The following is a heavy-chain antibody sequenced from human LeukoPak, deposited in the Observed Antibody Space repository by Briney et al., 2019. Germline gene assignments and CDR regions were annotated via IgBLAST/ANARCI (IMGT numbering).Heavy chain of an antibody. CDR3: ARGSRGYDIYAPLDY. V-gene: IGHV1-18*01. D-gene: IGHD3-9*01. CDR2: NSPYNSDT. CDR1: GYTFTTYD. J-gene: IGHJ4*02. Sequence: ASVKVSCKASGYTFTTYDIIWVRQAPGQGLEWMGRNSPYNSDTNYAQNLQARVITTTDTSSSTAYMELSSLRSEDTAVYYCARGSRGYDIYAPLDYWGQGTLVTVSS.